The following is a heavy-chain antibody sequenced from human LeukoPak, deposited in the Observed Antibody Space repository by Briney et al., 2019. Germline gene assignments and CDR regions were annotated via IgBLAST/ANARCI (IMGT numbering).Heavy chain of an antibody. V-gene: IGHV3-53*01. CDR1: GFIVSSNY. CDR3: AKDGKTRNWNYFQAKPVY. Sequence: GGSLRLSCAASGFIVSSNYMSWVRQAPGKGLEWVSVIYSGGSTYYADSVKGRFTISRDNSKNTLYLQMNSLRAEDTAVYYCAKDGKTRNWNYFQAKPVYWGQGTLVTVSS. CDR2: IYSGGST. J-gene: IGHJ4*02. D-gene: IGHD1-7*01.